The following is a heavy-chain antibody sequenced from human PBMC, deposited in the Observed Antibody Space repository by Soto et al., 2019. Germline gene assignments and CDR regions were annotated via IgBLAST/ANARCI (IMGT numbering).Heavy chain of an antibody. J-gene: IGHJ6*04. D-gene: IGHD3-3*02. CDR1: GFPLSDSA. Sequence: EVQLVESGGGLVQPGGSLKLACLASGFPLSDSAIHWVRKASGKGLEWVGRIRSKTNNYATTYAAPVRGSFTLSTDDSKNTADLQMNNLESEDAAVYYCTRHAGGQVEHSFSYFFMDVWGKGATVSVLS. CDR2: IRSKTNNYAT. V-gene: IGHV3-73*01. CDR3: TRHAGGQVEHSFSYFFMDV.